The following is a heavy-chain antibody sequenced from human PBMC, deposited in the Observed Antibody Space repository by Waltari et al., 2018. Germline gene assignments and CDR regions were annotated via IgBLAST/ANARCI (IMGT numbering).Heavy chain of an antibody. D-gene: IGHD3-22*01. Sequence: EVQLVQSGAEVKKPGESLRISCKGSGYSFSTSWITWVRQLPGTGLEWMGDVIPTDPLPNASPSFQGHVTISADKSINTAYLQWSSLKASDTAIYYCAKREGYYYDRSGYYYEFWGQGTLVTVSS. CDR3: AKREGYYYDRSGYYYEF. CDR2: VIPTDPLP. V-gene: IGHV5-10-1*01. CDR1: GYSFSTSW. J-gene: IGHJ4*02.